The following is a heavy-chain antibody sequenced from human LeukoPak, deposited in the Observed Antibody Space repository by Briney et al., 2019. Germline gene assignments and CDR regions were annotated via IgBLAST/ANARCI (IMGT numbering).Heavy chain of an antibody. CDR2: ISSSGSTI. V-gene: IGHV3-48*03. J-gene: IGHJ3*02. Sequence: GGSLRLSCAASGFTFSSYEMNWVRQAPGKGLEWVSYISSSGSTIYYADSVKGRFTISRDNAKNSLYLQMNSLRAEDTAVYYCAGGNYYDSSGEPAAFDIWGQGTMVTVSS. D-gene: IGHD3-22*01. CDR3: AGGNYYDSSGEPAAFDI. CDR1: GFTFSSYE.